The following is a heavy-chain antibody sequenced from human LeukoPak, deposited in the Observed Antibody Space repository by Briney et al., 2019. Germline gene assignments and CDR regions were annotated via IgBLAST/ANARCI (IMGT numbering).Heavy chain of an antibody. V-gene: IGHV4-59*01. D-gene: IGHD3-10*01. CDR3: ARDSSNYYGSGSYYPPPLPQRPNDY. CDR2: IYYSGST. CDR1: GGSISSYY. J-gene: IGHJ4*02. Sequence: SETLSLTCTVSGGSISSYYWSWIRQPPGKGLEWIGYIYYSGSTNYNPSLKSRVTISVDTSKNQFSLKLSSVTAADTAVYYCARDSSNYYGSGSYYPPPLPQRPNDYWGQGTLVTVSS.